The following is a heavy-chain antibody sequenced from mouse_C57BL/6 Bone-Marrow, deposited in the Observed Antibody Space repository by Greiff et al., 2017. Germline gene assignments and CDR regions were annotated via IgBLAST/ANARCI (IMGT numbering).Heavy chain of an antibody. CDR1: GFSLTSYG. V-gene: IGHV2-2*01. CDR2: IWSGGST. CDR3: ASPRGSWFAD. J-gene: IGHJ3*01. Sequence: QVQLQQSGPGLVQPSQSLSITCTVSGFSLTSYGVHWVRQSPGKGLEWLGVIWSGGSTDYNAAFISRLSISKDNSKSQVFFKMNSLQADDTAIYYCASPRGSWFADWGQGTLVTVSA.